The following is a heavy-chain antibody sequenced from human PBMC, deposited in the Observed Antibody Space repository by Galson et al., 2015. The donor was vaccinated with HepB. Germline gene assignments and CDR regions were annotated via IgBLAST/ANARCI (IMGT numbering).Heavy chain of an antibody. CDR3: AKDANSAIFPT. CDR1: GFTLSSAG. D-gene: IGHD3-3*01. Sequence: SLRLSCASSGFTLSSAGMHWARQAPGKGLEWVAFISYDGSNKYYADSVKGRFTISRDNSKNTLYLQMNSLKTEDTAVYYCAKDANSAIFPTWGQGTLVTVSS. J-gene: IGHJ5*02. V-gene: IGHV3-30*18. CDR2: ISYDGSNK.